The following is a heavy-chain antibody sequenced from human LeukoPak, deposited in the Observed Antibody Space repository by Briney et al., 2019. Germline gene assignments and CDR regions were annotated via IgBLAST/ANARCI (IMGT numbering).Heavy chain of an antibody. CDR2: VHYSGSS. J-gene: IGHJ4*02. Sequence: SETLFLTCTVSGGSLENYFWSWIRQSPGQRLEYIGFVHYSGSSNYNPSLKSRVTILMDTSKNQFSLKLTSVTAADTAVYFCARQGGWYYPFDFWGQGTLVSVSA. CDR3: ARQGGWYYPFDF. V-gene: IGHV4-59*08. CDR1: GGSLENYF. D-gene: IGHD6-19*01.